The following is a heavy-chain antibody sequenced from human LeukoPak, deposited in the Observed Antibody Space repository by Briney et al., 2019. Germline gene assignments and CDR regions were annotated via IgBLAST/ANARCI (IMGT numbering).Heavy chain of an antibody. CDR2: ITPGNGNT. J-gene: IGHJ4*02. V-gene: IGHV1-3*01. CDR1: GYTFTSFA. CDR3: ARGTGAYDY. D-gene: IGHD4/OR15-4a*01. Sequence: GASVKVSCKASGYTFTSFAMHWVRQAPGQRLEWMGWITPGNGNTKYSQKFQGRVTITRDTSASTAYTDLSSLRSEDAAVYYCARGTGAYDYWGQGTLVTVSS.